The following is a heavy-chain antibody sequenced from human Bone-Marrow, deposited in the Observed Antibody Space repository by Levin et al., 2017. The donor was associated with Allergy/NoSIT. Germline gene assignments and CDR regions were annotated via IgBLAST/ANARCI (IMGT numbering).Heavy chain of an antibody. Sequence: GGSLRLSCAASGFTFSDYGMHWVRQAPGKGLEWVAVLSYDETIEYYVDSVKGRFTFSRDNSKNTLHLQMNSLRVEDTAVYYCAKNRWERLSTGELFDSWGQGTLVTVSS. D-gene: IGHD1-1*01. CDR2: LSYDETIE. V-gene: IGHV3-30*18. CDR1: GFTFSDYG. J-gene: IGHJ4*02. CDR3: AKNRWERLSTGELFDS.